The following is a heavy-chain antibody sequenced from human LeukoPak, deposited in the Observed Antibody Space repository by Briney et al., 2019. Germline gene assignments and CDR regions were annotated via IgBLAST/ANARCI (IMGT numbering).Heavy chain of an antibody. CDR1: GGSISSYY. J-gene: IGHJ4*02. Sequence: PSETLSLTCTVSGGSISSYYWSWSRQPPGEGLEWIGYIYYSGSTNYNPSLKSRVTMSVDTSKNQFPLNLSSVTAADTAVYYCARGGSSSSLNHFDYWGQGTLVTVSS. D-gene: IGHD6-13*01. CDR2: IYYSGST. CDR3: ARGGSSSSLNHFDY. V-gene: IGHV4-59*01.